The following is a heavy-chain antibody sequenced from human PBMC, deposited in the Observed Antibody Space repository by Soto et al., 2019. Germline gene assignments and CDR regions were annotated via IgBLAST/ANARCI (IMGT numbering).Heavy chain of an antibody. Sequence: EVHLVESGGGLVQPGGSLRLSCAASGFTFSSYSMKWVRQAPGKGLEWLSYISSSSTSIYYADSVKGRFTISRDNAKNSLYLQMNSLRAEDTAVYYCARPRGYSNYDDYWGQGTLVSVSS. V-gene: IGHV3-48*01. D-gene: IGHD4-4*01. CDR3: ARPRGYSNYDDY. J-gene: IGHJ4*02. CDR2: ISSSSTSI. CDR1: GFTFSSYS.